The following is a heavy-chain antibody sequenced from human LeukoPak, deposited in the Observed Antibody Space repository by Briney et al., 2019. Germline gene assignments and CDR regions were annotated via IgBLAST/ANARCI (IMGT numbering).Heavy chain of an antibody. V-gene: IGHV4-39*01. CDR3: ARPGAIAAAANNWFDP. CDR1: GGSISSSSYY. D-gene: IGHD6-13*01. J-gene: IGHJ5*02. CDR2: IYYSGST. Sequence: SETLSLTCTVSGGSISSSSYYWGWIRQPPGKGLEWIGSIYYSGSTYYNPSLKSRVTISVDTSKNQFSLKLSSVTAADTAVYYCARPGAIAAAANNWFDPWGQGTLVTVSS.